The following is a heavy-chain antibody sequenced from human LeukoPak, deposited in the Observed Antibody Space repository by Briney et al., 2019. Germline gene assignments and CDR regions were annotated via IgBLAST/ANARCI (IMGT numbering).Heavy chain of an antibody. CDR1: GFTVSLSY. D-gene: IGHD6-13*01. V-gene: IGHV3-53*01. Sequence: GGSLRLSCAASGFTVSLSYMNWFRQAPGKGLEWVSVIYSGGGTYYAESVKGRFTISRDHSKNTLFLQMSSLKAEDTAVYHCARRMSTSWASDYWGQGTLVTVSS. J-gene: IGHJ4*02. CDR3: ARRMSTSWASDY. CDR2: IYSGGGT.